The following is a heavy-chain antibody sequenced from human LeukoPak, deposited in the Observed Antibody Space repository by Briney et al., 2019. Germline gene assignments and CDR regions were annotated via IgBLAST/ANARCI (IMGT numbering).Heavy chain of an antibody. J-gene: IGHJ4*02. D-gene: IGHD2-2*01. CDR3: VVVVPAYGDYFDY. Sequence: SVKVSSMASGGTFSSYAISWVRPAPGQGLEWMGGIIPIFGTANYAQKFQGRVTITADESTSTAYMELSSLRSEDTAVYWCVVVVPAYGDYFDYWGQGTLVTVSS. V-gene: IGHV1-69*13. CDR1: GGTFSSYA. CDR2: IIPIFGTA.